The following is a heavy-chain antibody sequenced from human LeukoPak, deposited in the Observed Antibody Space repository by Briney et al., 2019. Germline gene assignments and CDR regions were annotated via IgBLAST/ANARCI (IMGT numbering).Heavy chain of an antibody. CDR1: GFTFSSYR. J-gene: IGHJ3*02. D-gene: IGHD3-22*01. CDR2: ISSSSSYI. V-gene: IGHV3-21*01. CDR3: ARDSSSPSTYYYDSSGYGGAFDI. Sequence: GGSLRLSCAASGFTFSSYRMTWVRQAPGKGLEWVSSISSSSSYIYYADSVKGRFTISRDNAKNSLYLQMNSLRAEDTAVYYCARDSSSPSTYYYDSSGYGGAFDIWGQGTMVTVSS.